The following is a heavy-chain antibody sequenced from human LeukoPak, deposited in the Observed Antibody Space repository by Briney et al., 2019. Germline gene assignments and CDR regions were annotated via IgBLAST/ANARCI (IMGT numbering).Heavy chain of an antibody. CDR3: ARFGGNYYYYYYMDV. CDR1: GVTFSSYS. D-gene: IGHD3-10*01. J-gene: IGHJ6*03. CDR2: ISSSSSTI. V-gene: IGHV3-48*01. Sequence: PGGSLRLSCAASGVTFSSYSMNWVRQAPGKGLEWVSYISSSSSTIYYADSVKGRFTISRDNAKNSLYLQMNSLRAEDTAVYYCARFGGNYYYYYYMDVWGKGTTVTVSS.